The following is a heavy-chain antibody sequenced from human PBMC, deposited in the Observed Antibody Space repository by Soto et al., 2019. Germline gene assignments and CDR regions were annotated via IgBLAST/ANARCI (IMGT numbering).Heavy chain of an antibody. Sequence: PGGSLRLSCAASGFTFSSYGMHWARQAPGKGLEWVAVISYDGSNKYYADSVKGRFTISRDNSKNTLYLQMNSLRAEDTAVYYCAKSGPKQLAYYYYYGMDVWGQGTTVTVSS. CDR1: GFTFSSYG. CDR2: ISYDGSNK. V-gene: IGHV3-30*18. J-gene: IGHJ6*02. D-gene: IGHD6-13*01. CDR3: AKSGPKQLAYYYYYGMDV.